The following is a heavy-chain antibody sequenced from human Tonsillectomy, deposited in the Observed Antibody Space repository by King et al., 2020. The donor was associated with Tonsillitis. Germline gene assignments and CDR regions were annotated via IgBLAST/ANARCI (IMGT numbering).Heavy chain of an antibody. CDR3: ASSLLVADTHFDY. CDR1: GFTLSTYA. J-gene: IGHJ4*02. V-gene: IGHV3-30-3*01. D-gene: IGHD2-15*01. CDR2: ISYDGTNK. Sequence: VQLVESGGGVVQPGRSLRLSCVASGFTLSTYAMHWARQAPGRGVDWVAGISYDGTNKYDADSVKGRFTISRDNSKNTLYLQMNSLRAEDTAVYYCASSLLVADTHFDYWGQGTLVTVSS.